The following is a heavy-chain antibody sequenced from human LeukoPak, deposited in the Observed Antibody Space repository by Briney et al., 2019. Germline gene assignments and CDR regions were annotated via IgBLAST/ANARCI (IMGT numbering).Heavy chain of an antibody. CDR2: IIPIFGTA. J-gene: IGHJ3*02. D-gene: IGHD6-6*01. V-gene: IGHV1-69*13. CDR1: GGTFSSYA. Sequence: ASGNVSCKASGGTFSSYAISWVRQAPGQGLEWMGGIIPIFGTANYAQKFQGRVTITADESTSTAYMELSSLRSEDTAVYYCGRVGGRSKAAKGDAFDIWGQGTMVVVSS. CDR3: GRVGGRSKAAKGDAFDI.